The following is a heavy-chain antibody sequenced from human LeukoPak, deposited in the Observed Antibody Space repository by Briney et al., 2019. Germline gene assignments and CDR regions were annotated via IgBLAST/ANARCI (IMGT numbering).Heavy chain of an antibody. CDR1: GVSFSGYY. V-gene: IGHV4-34*01. J-gene: IGHJ5*02. D-gene: IGHD3-10*01. CDR2: INHSGST. Sequence: NSSETLSLTCAVYGVSFSGYYWSWIRQPPGKGLEWIGEINHSGSTNYNPSLKSRVTISVDTSKNQFSLKLSSVTAADTAVYYCARQWAVRGAGYNWFDPWGQGTLVTVSS. CDR3: ARQWAVRGAGYNWFDP.